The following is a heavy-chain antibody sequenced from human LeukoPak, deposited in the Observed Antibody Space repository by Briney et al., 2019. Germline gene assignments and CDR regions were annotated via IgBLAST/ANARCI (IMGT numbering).Heavy chain of an antibody. CDR1: GFTFSDYY. J-gene: IGHJ4*02. D-gene: IGHD4-17*01. CDR3: ARPSTVTAPFDY. Sequence: GGSLRLSCAASGFTFSDYYMIWIRQAPGKGLEWVSYISSSGSTIYYADSVKGRFAISRDNAKNSLYLQMNSLRAEDTAVYYCARPSTVTAPFDYWGQGTLVTVSS. V-gene: IGHV3-11*01. CDR2: ISSSGSTI.